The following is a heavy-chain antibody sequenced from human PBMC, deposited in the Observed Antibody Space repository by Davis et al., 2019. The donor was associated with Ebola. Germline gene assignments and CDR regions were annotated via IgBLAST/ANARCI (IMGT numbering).Heavy chain of an antibody. CDR2: ISRGSCVI. CDR1: GFNFSSLT. Sequence: GGSLRLSCETSGFNFSSLTMNWIRQTPEKRLEWVAFISRGSCVIYYGDSVKGRFTVSRDNTERSVFLQMDNLRVEDSGLYYCSNARGDWGQGTLVTVSS. D-gene: IGHD3-10*01. J-gene: IGHJ4*02. V-gene: IGHV3-21*01. CDR3: SNARGD.